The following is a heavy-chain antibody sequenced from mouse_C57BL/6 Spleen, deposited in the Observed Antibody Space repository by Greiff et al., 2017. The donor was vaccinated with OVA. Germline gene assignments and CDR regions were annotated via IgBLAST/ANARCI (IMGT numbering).Heavy chain of an antibody. D-gene: IGHD1-1*01. J-gene: IGHJ2*01. V-gene: IGHV1-64*01. CDR1: GYTFTSYW. CDR3: ARSGIGGSSYFDY. CDR2: IHPNSGST. Sequence: QVQLQQPGAELVKPGASVKLSCKASGYTFTSYWMHWVKQRPGQGLEWIGMIHPNSGSTNYNEKFKSKATLTVDKSSSTAYMQLSSLTSEDSAVYYCARSGIGGSSYFDYWGQGITLTVSS.